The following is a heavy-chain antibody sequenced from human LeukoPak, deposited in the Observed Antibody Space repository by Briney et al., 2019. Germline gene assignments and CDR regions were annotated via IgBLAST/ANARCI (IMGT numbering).Heavy chain of an antibody. CDR2: INHSGST. D-gene: IGHD6-13*01. CDR1: GGSFSGYY. V-gene: IGHV4-34*01. J-gene: IGHJ4*02. Sequence: TSETLSLTCAVYGGSFSGYYWSWIRQPPGKGLEWIGEINHSGSTNYNPSLKSRVTISVDTSKNQFSLNLNSVTAADTAVYYCARDPAIAAAGLDYWGQGTLVTVSS. CDR3: ARDPAIAAAGLDY.